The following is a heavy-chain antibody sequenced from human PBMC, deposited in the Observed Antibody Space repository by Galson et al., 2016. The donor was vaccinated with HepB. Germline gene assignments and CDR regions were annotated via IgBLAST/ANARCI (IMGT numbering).Heavy chain of an antibody. Sequence: SVKVSCKASGYTFTTYNINWVRQATGQGLEWMGWMNPNSGNTGYAQKFPGRVTMTRNTSISTAYMELSSLRSEDTAVYYCERGPAGKFWSAYYLDHWGQGTLVTVSS. J-gene: IGHJ4*02. V-gene: IGHV1-8*01. CDR3: ERGPAGKFWSAYYLDH. D-gene: IGHD3-3*01. CDR1: GYTFTTYN. CDR2: MNPNSGNT.